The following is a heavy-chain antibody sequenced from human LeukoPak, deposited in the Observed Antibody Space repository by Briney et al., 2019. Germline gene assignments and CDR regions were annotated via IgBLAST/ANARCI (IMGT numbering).Heavy chain of an antibody. V-gene: IGHV3-30-3*01. CDR1: GFTFSSYA. CDR3: ARYCSSTSCFIPDAFDI. Sequence: GGSLRLSCAASGFTFSSYAMHWVRQAPGKGLEWVAVISYDGSNKYYADPVKGRFTISRDNSKNTLYLQMNSLRAEDTAVYYCARYCSSTSCFIPDAFDIWGQGTMVTVSS. CDR2: ISYDGSNK. D-gene: IGHD2-2*01. J-gene: IGHJ3*02.